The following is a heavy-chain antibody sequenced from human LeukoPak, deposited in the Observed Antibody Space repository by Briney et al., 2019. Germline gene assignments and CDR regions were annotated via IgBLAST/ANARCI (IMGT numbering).Heavy chain of an antibody. CDR2: ISGSGGST. V-gene: IGHV3-23*01. CDR1: GFTFSSYG. J-gene: IGHJ6*03. CDR3: GRVAYCSPTRCYGPHLYKYYMDV. Sequence: GGSLRLPCAASGFTFSSYGMSWVRQAPGKGLEWVSAISGSGGSTYYADSVKGRFTISRDNAKNTLYLLMDSLRVEDSAVYYCGRVAYCSPTRCYGPHLYKYYMDVWGKGTTVTVS. D-gene: IGHD2-2*01.